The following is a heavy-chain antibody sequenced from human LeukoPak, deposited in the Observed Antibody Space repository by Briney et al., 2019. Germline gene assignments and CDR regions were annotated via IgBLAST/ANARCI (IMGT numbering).Heavy chain of an antibody. J-gene: IGHJ4*02. CDR2: ISYDGSNK. V-gene: IGHV3-30*18. CDR3: ANDFASYSPFDY. CDR1: GFTFSGYG. D-gene: IGHD2-15*01. Sequence: PGRSLRLSCAASGFTFSGYGMHWVRQAPGKGLEWVAVISYDGSNKYYADSVKGRFTISRDNSKNTLYLQMNSLRAEDTAVYYCANDFASYSPFDYWGQGTLVTVSS.